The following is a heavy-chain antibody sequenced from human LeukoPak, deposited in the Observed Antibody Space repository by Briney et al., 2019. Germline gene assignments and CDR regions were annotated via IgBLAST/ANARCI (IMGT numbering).Heavy chain of an antibody. D-gene: IGHD1-7*01. Sequence: GGSLRLSCAASGFTFSIYVMSWVRQAPGKGLECVSSISSSGDSTYYADSVKGRFTISRDNSKNTLYLQMNSLRADDTAVYYCAKGRRAPLVGTITKSWIDYWGQGTLVTVSS. J-gene: IGHJ4*02. CDR3: AKGRRAPLVGTITKSWIDY. CDR1: GFTFSIYV. CDR2: ISSSGDST. V-gene: IGHV3-23*01.